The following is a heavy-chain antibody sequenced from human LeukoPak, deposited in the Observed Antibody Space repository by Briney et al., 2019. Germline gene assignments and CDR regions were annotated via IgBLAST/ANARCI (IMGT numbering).Heavy chain of an antibody. J-gene: IGHJ4*02. CDR1: GITLSNYA. V-gene: IGHV3-23*01. CDR2: ISGSGGGT. Sequence: GGSLRLSCAVSGITLSNYAMSWVRRAPGKGLEWVAGISGSGGGTNYADSVKGRFTISRDNPKNTLYLQMNNLRADDTAVYFCAKRGVVIRVILVGFHKEAYYFDSWGQGALVTVSS. D-gene: IGHD3-22*01. CDR3: AKRGVVIRVILVGFHKEAYYFDS.